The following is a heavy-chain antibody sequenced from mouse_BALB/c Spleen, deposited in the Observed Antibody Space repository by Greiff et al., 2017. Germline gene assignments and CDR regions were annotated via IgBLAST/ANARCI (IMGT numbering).Heavy chain of an antibody. CDR2: ISSGGSYT. Sequence: EVHLVESGGGLVKPGGSLKLSCAASGFTFSSYAMSWVRQTPEKRLEWVATISSGGSYTYYPDSVKGRFTISRDNAKNTLYLQMSSLRSEDTAMYYCARGYDYDGTYYAMDYWGQGTSVTVSS. CDR3: ARGYDYDGTYYAMDY. D-gene: IGHD2-4*01. CDR1: GFTFSSYA. J-gene: IGHJ4*01. V-gene: IGHV5-9-3*01.